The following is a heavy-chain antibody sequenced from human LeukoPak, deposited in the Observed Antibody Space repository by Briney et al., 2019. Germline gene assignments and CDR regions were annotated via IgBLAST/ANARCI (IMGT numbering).Heavy chain of an antibody. V-gene: IGHV3-15*01. Sequence: GGSLRLSCAASGFTFSNAWMSWVRQAPGKGLEWVGRIKSKTDGGTTDYAAPVKGRFTISRDDSKNTLYLQMNSLKTEDTAVYYCTTRGYSYGYGYYFDYWGQGTLVTVSS. CDR3: TTRGYSYGYGYYFDY. CDR1: GFTFSNAW. CDR2: IKSKTDGGTT. J-gene: IGHJ4*02. D-gene: IGHD5-18*01.